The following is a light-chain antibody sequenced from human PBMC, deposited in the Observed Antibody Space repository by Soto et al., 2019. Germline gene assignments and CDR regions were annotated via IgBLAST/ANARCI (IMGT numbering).Light chain of an antibody. V-gene: IGKV3-15*01. CDR1: QSVSSN. J-gene: IGKJ1*01. CDR2: GAS. CDR3: KQYNTSPWT. Sequence: EVVMTQTPTTLSLSAGERATLSCRACQSVSSNLAWYQQKPGQAPRLLIYGASTRATGVPARFSGSGSGTEFTLTISSLQSEDVAVYYCKQYNTSPWTFGEGTKVDI.